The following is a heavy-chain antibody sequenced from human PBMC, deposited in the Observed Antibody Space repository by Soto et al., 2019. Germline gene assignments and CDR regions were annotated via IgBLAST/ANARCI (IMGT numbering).Heavy chain of an antibody. V-gene: IGHV3-66*01. D-gene: IGHD4-17*01. Sequence: EVQLVESGGGLVQPGGSLRLSCAASGFTVSSNYMSWVRQAPGKGLEWVSVIYSGGSTYYADSVKGRFTISRDNSKNTLYLQMNSLRAEDTAVYYCARDAARRHTPVTTAGGASWGQGTLVTVSS. CDR3: ARDAARRHTPVTTAGGAS. CDR1: GFTVSSNY. J-gene: IGHJ4*02. CDR2: IYSGGST.